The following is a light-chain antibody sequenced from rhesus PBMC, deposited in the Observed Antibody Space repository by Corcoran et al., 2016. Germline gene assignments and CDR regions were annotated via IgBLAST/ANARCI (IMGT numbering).Light chain of an antibody. J-gene: IGKJ1*01. CDR3: QPYKGDPWT. Sequence: DIQMTQSPSSLSASVGDRVTITCRASQGFSCHLAWYQQKPGKAPKPLIYYASNLEIGVPSRFSGRGSGTEFTLPINSLQPEDFATYYCQPYKGDPWTFGQGTKVEIE. V-gene: IGKV1-37*01. CDR1: QGFSCH. CDR2: YAS.